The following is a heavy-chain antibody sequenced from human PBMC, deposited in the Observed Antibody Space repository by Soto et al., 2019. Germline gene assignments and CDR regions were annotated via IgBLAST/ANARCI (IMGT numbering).Heavy chain of an antibody. J-gene: IGHJ6*02. Sequence: SVKVSCQASGGTFSSYAISWVRQAPGQGLEWMGGIIPIFGTANYAQKFQGRVTITADESTSTAYMAPSSLRSEDTAVYYCARCTLRNYGMDVWGQGTTVTVSS. V-gene: IGHV1-69*13. CDR3: ARCTLRNYGMDV. D-gene: IGHD4-17*01. CDR2: IIPIFGTA. CDR1: GGTFSSYA.